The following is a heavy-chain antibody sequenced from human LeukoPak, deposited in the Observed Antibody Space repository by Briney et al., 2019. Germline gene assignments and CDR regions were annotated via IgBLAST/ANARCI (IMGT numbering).Heavy chain of an antibody. V-gene: IGHV3-53*01. CDR2: LFADGST. Sequence: GGSLRLSCAVSGFTVNNNYMSWVRQAPGKGLEWVSALFADGSTYYADSVKGRFTISRDNSKNTLFLQMNGLRAEDTAVYYCAVLWAGYTGGYWGQGTLVTVSP. J-gene: IGHJ4*02. D-gene: IGHD3/OR15-3a*01. CDR3: AVLWAGYTGGY. CDR1: GFTVNNNY.